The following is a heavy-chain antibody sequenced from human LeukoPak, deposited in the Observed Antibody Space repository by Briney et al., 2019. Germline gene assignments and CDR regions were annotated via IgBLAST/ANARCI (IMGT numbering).Heavy chain of an antibody. V-gene: IGHV1-8*01. CDR2: MNPNSGNT. CDR1: GYTFTSYD. J-gene: IGHJ6*03. D-gene: IGHD1-7*01. Sequence: ASVKVSCKASGYTFTSYDINWVRQATGQGLEWMGWMNPNSGNTGYAQKFQGRVTMTRNTSISTAYMELSSQRSEDTAVYYCARGAGTIYYYYMDVWGKGTTVTVSS. CDR3: ARGAGTIYYYYMDV.